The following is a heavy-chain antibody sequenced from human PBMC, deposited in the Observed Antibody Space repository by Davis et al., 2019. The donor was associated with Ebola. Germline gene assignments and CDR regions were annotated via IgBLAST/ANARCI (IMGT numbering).Heavy chain of an antibody. V-gene: IGHV3-64*01. Sequence: GESLKISCAASGFTFSSYAMSWVRQAPGKGLEYVSAISSNGGSTYYANSVKGRFTISRDNSKNTLYLQMGSLRAEDMAVYYCARATVTKGWYYYYGMDVWGQGTTVTVSS. CDR1: GFTFSSYA. CDR3: ARATVTKGWYYYYGMDV. D-gene: IGHD4-11*01. J-gene: IGHJ6*02. CDR2: ISSNGGST.